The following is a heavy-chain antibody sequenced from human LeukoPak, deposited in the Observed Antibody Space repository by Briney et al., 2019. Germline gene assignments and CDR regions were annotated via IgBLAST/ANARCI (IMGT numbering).Heavy chain of an antibody. D-gene: IGHD3-3*01. CDR2: INHSGST. CDR1: GGSFSGYY. J-gene: IGHJ6*03. Sequence: SETLSLTCAVYGGSFSGYYWSWIRQPPGKGLEWIGEINHSGSTNYNPSLKSRVTISVDTSKNQFSPKLSSVTAADTAVYYCARRLRITIFGVVILGYMDVWGKGTTVTVSS. V-gene: IGHV4-34*01. CDR3: ARRLRITIFGVVILGYMDV.